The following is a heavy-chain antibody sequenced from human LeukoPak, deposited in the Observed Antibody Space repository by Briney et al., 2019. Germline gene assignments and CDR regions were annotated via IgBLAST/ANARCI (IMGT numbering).Heavy chain of an antibody. Sequence: ASVKVSCKASGYTFTSYDINWVRLATGQGLEWMGWMNPNSGNTGYAQKLQGRVTMTRNTSISTAYMELSSLRSEDTAVYYCARADRFCSSTSCYYWFDPWGQGTLVTVSS. CDR3: ARADRFCSSTSCYYWFDP. J-gene: IGHJ5*02. V-gene: IGHV1-8*01. CDR2: MNPNSGNT. CDR1: GYTFTSYD. D-gene: IGHD2-2*01.